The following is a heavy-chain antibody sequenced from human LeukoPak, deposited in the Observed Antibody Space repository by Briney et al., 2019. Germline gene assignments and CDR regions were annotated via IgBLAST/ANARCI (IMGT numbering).Heavy chain of an antibody. D-gene: IGHD3-9*01. J-gene: IGHJ4*02. V-gene: IGHV3-43D*03. Sequence: GGSLRLSCAASGFTFDDYAMHWVRQAPGEGLEWVSLISWGGGNIYYADSMKGRFTISRDNAKNSLYLQMNSLRAEDTAVYYCARDRGGILTGYSPGRLGYWGQGTLVTVSS. CDR2: ISWGGGNI. CDR1: GFTFDDYA. CDR3: ARDRGGILTGYSPGRLGY.